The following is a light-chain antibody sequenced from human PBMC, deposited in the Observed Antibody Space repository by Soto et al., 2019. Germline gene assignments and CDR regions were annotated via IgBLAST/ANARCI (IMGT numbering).Light chain of an antibody. CDR1: QSLVHSDGIAY. V-gene: IGKV2-30*02. Sequence: VLMTQSPLSLPVTLGQPASISCRSNQSLVHSDGIAYFSWFQQRPGQSPRRLLYTVSNRDSGVPDKFSGSGSDTDFTLRINRVEAEDVGVYYCMQGTHWPWTFGQGTKVDIK. CDR2: TVS. J-gene: IGKJ1*01. CDR3: MQGTHWPWT.